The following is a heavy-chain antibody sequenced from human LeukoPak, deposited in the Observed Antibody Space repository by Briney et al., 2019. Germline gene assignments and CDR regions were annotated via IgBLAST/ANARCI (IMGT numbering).Heavy chain of an antibody. CDR1: GFTVSSNY. J-gene: IGHJ3*02. V-gene: IGHV3-53*01. D-gene: IGHD6-19*01. CDR3: AVDRRYSRGWYGLYAFDI. Sequence: PGGSLRLSCAASGFTVSSNYMSWVRQAPGKGLEWVSVIYSGGSTYYADSVKGRFTISRDNSKNSLYLQMNSLRAEDTAVYYCAVDRRYSRGWYGLYAFDIWGQGTMVTVSS. CDR2: IYSGGST.